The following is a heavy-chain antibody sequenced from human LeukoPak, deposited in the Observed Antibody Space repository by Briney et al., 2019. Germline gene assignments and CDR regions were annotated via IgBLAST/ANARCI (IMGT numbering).Heavy chain of an antibody. Sequence: SVNVSCKASGGTFSSYAISWVRQAPGQGLEWMGGIIPIFGTANYAQKFQGRVAITWDSSISTAYMEVSSLRSEDTAVYSCAREGDRSSDSSGSYPLDYWGQGTLITVSS. D-gene: IGHD1-26*01. CDR2: IIPIFGTA. J-gene: IGHJ4*02. CDR3: AREGDRSSDSSGSYPLDY. CDR1: GGTFSSYA. V-gene: IGHV1-69*13.